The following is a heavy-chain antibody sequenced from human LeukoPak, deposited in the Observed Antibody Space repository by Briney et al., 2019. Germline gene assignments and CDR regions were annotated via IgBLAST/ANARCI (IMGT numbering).Heavy chain of an antibody. V-gene: IGHV3-23*01. CDR2: IGTSAHST. CDR1: GFTFNSYA. CDR3: AKPGGGNYLTHNYFHP. Sequence: QTGGSLRLSCAASGFTFNSYAMSWVRQAPGKGLEWVPTIGTSAHSTYYSDSVKGRFTISRDNSKNTLYLQMNSLRADDTAVYYCAKPGGGNYLTHNYFHPWGQGTLVAVSS. J-gene: IGHJ5*02. D-gene: IGHD1-26*01.